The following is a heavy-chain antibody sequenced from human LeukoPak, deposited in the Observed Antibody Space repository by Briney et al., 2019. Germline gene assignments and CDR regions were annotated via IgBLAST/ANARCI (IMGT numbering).Heavy chain of an antibody. CDR2: VSGSGSST. V-gene: IGHV3-23*01. CDR1: GSTFSSYA. CDR3: AKDQRGYGRIIDY. D-gene: IGHD3-10*01. Sequence: GGSLRLSCAASGSTFSSYAMSWVRQAPGKGLEWVSSVSGSGSSTYYADSVKGRFTISRDNSKNTLYLQMNSLRAEDTAVYYCAKDQRGYGRIIDYWGQGTLVTISS. J-gene: IGHJ4*02.